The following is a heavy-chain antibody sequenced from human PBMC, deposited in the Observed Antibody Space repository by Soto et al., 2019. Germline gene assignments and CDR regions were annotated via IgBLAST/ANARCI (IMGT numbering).Heavy chain of an antibody. CDR3: ARTYYDFWTGYYPHP. D-gene: IGHD3-3*01. CDR2: STPYNGNT. J-gene: IGHJ5*02. Sequence: QVQLVQSGAEVKKPGASVKVSCKASGYTFTSYGISWVRQAPGQGLEWMGWSTPYNGNTSYAQNLQGRVATTTDTSTSTAYMELRSLRSDDTAVYYCARTYYDFWTGYYPHPWGQGTLVTVSS. V-gene: IGHV1-18*01. CDR1: GYTFTSYG.